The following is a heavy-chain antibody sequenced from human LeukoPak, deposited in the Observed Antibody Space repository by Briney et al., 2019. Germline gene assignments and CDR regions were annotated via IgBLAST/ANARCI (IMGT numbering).Heavy chain of an antibody. J-gene: IGHJ5*02. D-gene: IGHD3-22*01. V-gene: IGHV1-69*05. CDR3: VIRGDYYDSSGNWFDP. CDR2: IIPIFGTA. Sequence: GASVKVSCKASGGTFSSYAISWVRQAPGQGLEWMEGIIPIFGTANYAQKFQGRVTITTDESTSTAYMELSSLRSEDTAVYYCVIRGDYYDSSGNWFDPWGQGTLVTVSS. CDR1: GGTFSSYA.